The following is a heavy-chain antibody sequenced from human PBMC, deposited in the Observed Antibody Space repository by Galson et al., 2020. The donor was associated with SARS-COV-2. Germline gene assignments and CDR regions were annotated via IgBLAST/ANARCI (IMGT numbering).Heavy chain of an antibody. Sequence: ASVKVSCKASGYTFISYDINWVRQASGQGLEWMGWMNAISGNTGYAQKFQGRVTMTRNTSISTAYVEVSSLRSEDTAVYFCARGLGQLELDYWGQGALVTFSS. J-gene: IGHJ4*02. CDR1: GYTFISYD. D-gene: IGHD1-1*01. V-gene: IGHV1-8*01. CDR2: MNAISGNT. CDR3: ARGLGQLELDY.